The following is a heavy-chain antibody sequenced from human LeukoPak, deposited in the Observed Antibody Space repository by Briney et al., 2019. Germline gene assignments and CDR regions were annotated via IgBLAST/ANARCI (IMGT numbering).Heavy chain of an antibody. CDR2: ISYDGSNK. V-gene: IGHV3-30-3*01. J-gene: IGHJ3*02. CDR3: ARDGGDDGIDAFDI. D-gene: IGHD2-21*01. CDR1: GFTFSSYA. Sequence: GRSLRLSCAASGFTFSSYAMHWVRQAPGKGLEWVAVISYDGSNKYYADSVKGRFTISRDNSKNTLYLQMNSLRAEDTAVYYCARDGGDDGIDAFDIWGQGTMVTVSS.